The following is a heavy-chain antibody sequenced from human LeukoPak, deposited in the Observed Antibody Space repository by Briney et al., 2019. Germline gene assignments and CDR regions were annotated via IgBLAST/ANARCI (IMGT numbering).Heavy chain of an antibody. Sequence: GASVKVSCKASGYTFTNYAISWVRQAPGQGLEWMGRIIPILGIANYAQKFQGRVTITADKSTSTAYMELSSLRSEDTAVYYCAREGVVVVTATDAFDIWGQGTMVTGSS. CDR3: AREGVVVVTATDAFDI. J-gene: IGHJ3*02. CDR1: GYTFTNYA. V-gene: IGHV1-69*04. CDR2: IIPILGIA. D-gene: IGHD2-21*02.